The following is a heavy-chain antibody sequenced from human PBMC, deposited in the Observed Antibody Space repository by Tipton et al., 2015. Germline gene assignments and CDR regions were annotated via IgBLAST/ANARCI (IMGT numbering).Heavy chain of an antibody. CDR3: ARDAWAGDSRGFYYIY. V-gene: IGHV4-59*01. J-gene: IGHJ4*02. CDR2: IDFRGST. D-gene: IGHD3-22*01. CDR1: GGSIDSYY. Sequence: LRLSCTVSGGSIDSYYWSWIRQPPGMRLEWIGYIDFRGSTEYNPSVKSRVSISVDRSKNQFSLRLNSVTAADTAVYFCARDAWAGDSRGFYYIYWGQGTLVTVSP.